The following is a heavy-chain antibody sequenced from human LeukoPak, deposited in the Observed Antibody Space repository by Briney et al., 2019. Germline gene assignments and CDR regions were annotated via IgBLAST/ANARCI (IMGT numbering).Heavy chain of an antibody. Sequence: PGGSLTLSCAASGFSVSTKYMNWVRQAPGKGLEWVSIIYSGADTYYADSVKGRFTISRDTSKNILFLHMSNLRVEDTAVYYCARVGDHYHWYLDLWGRGTLVSVSS. CDR3: ARVGDHYHWYLDL. J-gene: IGHJ2*01. V-gene: IGHV3-53*01. D-gene: IGHD3-10*01. CDR2: IYSGADT. CDR1: GFSVSTKY.